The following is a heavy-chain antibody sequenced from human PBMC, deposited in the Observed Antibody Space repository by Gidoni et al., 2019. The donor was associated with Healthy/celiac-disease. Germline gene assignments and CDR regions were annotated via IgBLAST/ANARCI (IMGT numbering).Heavy chain of an antibody. CDR3: AREAIWFGDQSLFDY. V-gene: IGHV1-2*02. D-gene: IGHD3-10*01. CDR1: GYTFTGYY. J-gene: IGHJ4*02. CDR2: INPNSGGT. Sequence: QVQLVQSGAEVKEPGASAKVSCKASGYTFTGYYRHWVRQAPGQGLEWLGWINPNSGGTNYAQKFQGRVTMTRDTSISTAYMELSRLRSDDTAVYYCAREAIWFGDQSLFDYWGQGTLVTVSS.